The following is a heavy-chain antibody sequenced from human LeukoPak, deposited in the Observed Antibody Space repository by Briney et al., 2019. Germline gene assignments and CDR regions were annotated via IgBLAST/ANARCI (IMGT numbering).Heavy chain of an antibody. J-gene: IGHJ4*02. D-gene: IGHD3-3*01. CDR3: ARVYIKPGFWSGYPPDY. Sequence: GGSLRLSCAASGFTFDDYGMSWVRQAPGKGLEWVSGINWNGGSTGYADSVKGRFTTSRDNAKNSLYLQMNSLRAEDTALYYCARVYIKPGFWSGYPPDYWGQGTLVTVSS. CDR2: INWNGGST. V-gene: IGHV3-20*04. CDR1: GFTFDDYG.